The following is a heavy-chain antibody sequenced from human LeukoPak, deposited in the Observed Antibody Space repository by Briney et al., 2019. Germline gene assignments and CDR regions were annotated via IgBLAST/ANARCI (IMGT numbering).Heavy chain of an antibody. D-gene: IGHD3-16*01. CDR1: GGSFSSSSYY. Sequence: SETLSLTCTVSGGSFSSSSYYWGWIRQPPGKGLERIGSISYSGSTYYNPSLKSRVTISEDTSKNQFSLKLSSVTAADTAVYYCAGTGGDYYFDYWGQGTLVTVSS. CDR3: AGTGGDYYFDY. CDR2: ISYSGST. J-gene: IGHJ4*02. V-gene: IGHV4-39*01.